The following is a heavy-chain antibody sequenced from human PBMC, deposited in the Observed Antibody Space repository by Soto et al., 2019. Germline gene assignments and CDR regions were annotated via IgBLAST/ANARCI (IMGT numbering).Heavy chain of an antibody. V-gene: IGHV4-4*02. J-gene: IGHJ4*02. CDR3: AVPGRGDFDY. D-gene: IGHD5-12*01. CDR1: GSSIGTNNW. Sequence: SETLSLTCAVSGSSIGTNNWWRWVRQPPGKGLEWIGEVYHSGTTNCNPSLKSRVTISIDESKNQFSLTLTSMTAADTALYYCAVPGRGDFDYWSQGTLVTVYS. CDR2: VYHSGTT.